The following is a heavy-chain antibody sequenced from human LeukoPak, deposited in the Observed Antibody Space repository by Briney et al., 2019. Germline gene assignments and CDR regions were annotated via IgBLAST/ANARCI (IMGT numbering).Heavy chain of an antibody. Sequence: SVKVSCKASGGTFSSYAISWVRHAPGQGLEWMGGIIPIFGTANYAQKFQGRVTITTDESTSTAYTELSSLRSEDTAVYYCARGALGYCSSTSCYSGLFDPWGQGTLVTVSS. CDR1: GGTFSSYA. J-gene: IGHJ5*02. CDR2: IIPIFGTA. CDR3: ARGALGYCSSTSCYSGLFDP. V-gene: IGHV1-69*05. D-gene: IGHD2-2*01.